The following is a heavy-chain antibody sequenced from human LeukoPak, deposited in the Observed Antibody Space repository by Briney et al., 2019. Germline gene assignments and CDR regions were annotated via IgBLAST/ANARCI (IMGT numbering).Heavy chain of an antibody. J-gene: IGHJ5*02. V-gene: IGHV1-18*01. D-gene: IGHD3-9*01. CDR3: AREGNPYYDILTGGEPRYGWFDP. Sequence: AASVKVSCKASGYTFTSYGISCVRQAPGQGLEWMGWISAYNGNTNYAQKLQGRVTMTTDTSTSTAYMELRSLRSDDTAVYYCAREGNPYYDILTGGEPRYGWFDPWGQGTLVTVSS. CDR1: GYTFTSYG. CDR2: ISAYNGNT.